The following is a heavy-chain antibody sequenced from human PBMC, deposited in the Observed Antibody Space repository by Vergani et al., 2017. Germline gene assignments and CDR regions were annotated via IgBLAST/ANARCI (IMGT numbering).Heavy chain of an antibody. CDR3: AREGSTMVRGARYYFDY. V-gene: IGHV4-59*01. CDR2: IYYSGST. Sequence: QVQLQESGPGLVKPSETLSLTCTVSGGSISSYYWSWIRQPPGKGLEWIGYIYYSGSTNYNPSLKSRVTISVDTSKNQFSLKLSSVTAADTGVYYCAREGSTMVRGARYYFDYWGQGTLVTVSS. D-gene: IGHD3-10*01. J-gene: IGHJ4*02. CDR1: GGSISSYY.